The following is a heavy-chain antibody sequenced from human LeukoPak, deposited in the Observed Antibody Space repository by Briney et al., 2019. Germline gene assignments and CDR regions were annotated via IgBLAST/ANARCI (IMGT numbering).Heavy chain of an antibody. CDR1: GSTFSSYS. J-gene: IGHJ4*02. CDR3: ARDSSSGRFDY. CDR2: ISSSSSYI. D-gene: IGHD6-13*01. V-gene: IGHV3-21*01. Sequence: GGSLRLSCAASGSTFSSYSMNLVRQAPGKGLEWVSSISSSSSYIYYADSVKGRFTISRDNAKNSLYLQMNSLRAEDTAVYYCARDSSSGRFDYWGQGTLVTVPS.